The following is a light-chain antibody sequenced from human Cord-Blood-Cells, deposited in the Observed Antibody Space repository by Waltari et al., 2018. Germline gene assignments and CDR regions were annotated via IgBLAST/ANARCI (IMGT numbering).Light chain of an antibody. J-gene: IGLJ2*01. CDR1: SSAVGGYNY. Sequence: SALTQPPSASGSPGQSVTISCTGTSSAVGGYNYVSWYQQHPGKAPKLMIYEVSKRPSGVPDRFSGSKSGNTASLTVSGLQAEDEADYYCSSYAGSNNLVFGGGTKLTVL. CDR2: EVS. CDR3: SSYAGSNNLV. V-gene: IGLV2-8*01.